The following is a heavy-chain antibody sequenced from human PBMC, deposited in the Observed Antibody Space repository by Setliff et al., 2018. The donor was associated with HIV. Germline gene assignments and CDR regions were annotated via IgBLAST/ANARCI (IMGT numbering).Heavy chain of an antibody. CDR2: INTDGSSA. Sequence: GGSLRLSCAASGFTFSNSWMHWVRQAPGKGLVWVSRINTDGSSATYADSVKGRFTNSRDNAKDTLYLQMDSLRAEDTAVYYCARGGANPSWFDSWGQGTLVTVSS. D-gene: IGHD3-16*01. V-gene: IGHV3-74*03. J-gene: IGHJ5*01. CDR3: ARGGANPSWFDS. CDR1: GFTFSNSW.